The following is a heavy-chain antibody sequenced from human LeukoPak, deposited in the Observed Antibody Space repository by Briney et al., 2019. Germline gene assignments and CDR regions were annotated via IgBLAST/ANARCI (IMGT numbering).Heavy chain of an antibody. V-gene: IGHV4-39*01. CDR2: IYYSGST. CDR1: GGSISGSSYY. Sequence: SETLSLTCTVSGGSISGSSYYWGWIRQPPGKGLEWTGSIYYSGSTYYNPSLKSRVTISVDTSKNQFSLKLSSVTAADTAVYYCARPGRGSGSAFDYWGQGTLVTVSS. CDR3: ARPGRGSGSAFDY. J-gene: IGHJ4*02. D-gene: IGHD3-10*01.